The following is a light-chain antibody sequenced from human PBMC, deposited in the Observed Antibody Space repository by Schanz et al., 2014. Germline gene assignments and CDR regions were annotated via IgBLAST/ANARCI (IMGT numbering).Light chain of an antibody. J-gene: IGKJ1*01. CDR2: GAS. Sequence: EIVLTQSPGTLSLSPGERVTLSCRASQGVINKYLAWYQQKPGQAPRLLIYGASSRATGIPDRFSGSGSGTDFTLTINRLEPEDFAVYYCQRRSNWSWTFGQGTKVEIK. CDR3: QRRSNWSWT. V-gene: IGKV3D-20*02. CDR1: QGVINKY.